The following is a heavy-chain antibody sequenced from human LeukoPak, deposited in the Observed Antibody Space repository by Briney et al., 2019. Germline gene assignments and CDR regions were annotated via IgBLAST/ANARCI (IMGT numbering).Heavy chain of an antibody. CDR2: IYHSGST. D-gene: IGHD6-19*01. J-gene: IGHJ4*02. CDR3: ARGAVAGTDY. V-gene: IGHV4-4*02. CDR1: GFTFNNHA. Sequence: GSLRLSCAASGFTFNNHAMHWVRQPPGKGLEWIGEIYHSGSTNYNPSLKSRVTISVDKSKNQFSLKLSSVTAADTAVYYCARGAVAGTDYWGQGTLVTVSS.